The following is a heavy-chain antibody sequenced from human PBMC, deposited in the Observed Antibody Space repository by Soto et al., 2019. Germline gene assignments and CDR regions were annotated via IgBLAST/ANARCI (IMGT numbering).Heavy chain of an antibody. CDR1: GGSISSSNW. CDR2: IYHSGST. CDR3: ARHIRPTGRGCYLAK. V-gene: IGHV4-4*02. D-gene: IGHD1-1*01. J-gene: IGHJ4*02. Sequence: PSETLSLTCAVSGGSISSSNWWSWVRQPPGKGLEWIGEIYHSGSTNYNPSLKSRVTISVDKSKNQFSLKLSSVTAADTAVYYCARHIRPTGRGCYLAKWGKGTVVTVAS.